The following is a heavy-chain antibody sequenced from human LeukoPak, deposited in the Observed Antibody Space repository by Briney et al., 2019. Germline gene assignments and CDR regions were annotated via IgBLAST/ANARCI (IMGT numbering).Heavy chain of an antibody. V-gene: IGHV3-74*01. J-gene: IGHJ5*02. CDR3: VRGGASTWS. D-gene: IGHD2-15*01. CDR2: INDDGSST. Sequence: GGSLRLSCAASGFTFKLYWMHWVRQAPGKGPVWVSRINDDGSSTSYADSVKGRFTISRDDAKNTLYLQMNSLRAEDTAVYYCVRGGASTWSWGQGTLVTVSS. CDR1: GFTFKLYW.